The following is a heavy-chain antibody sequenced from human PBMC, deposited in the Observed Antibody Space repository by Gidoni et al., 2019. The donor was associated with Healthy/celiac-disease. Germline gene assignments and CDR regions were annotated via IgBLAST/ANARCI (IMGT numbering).Heavy chain of an antibody. V-gene: IGHV3-64D*09. Sequence: EVQLVESGGGLVQPGGSLRLSCSASGFTFSSYAMHWVRQAPGKGLEYVSAISSNGGSTYYADSVKGRFTISRDNSKNTLYLQMSSLRAEDTAVYYCVKDYSSYGDYFDYWGQGTLVTVSS. CDR1: GFTFSSYA. D-gene: IGHD4-17*01. J-gene: IGHJ4*02. CDR2: ISSNGGST. CDR3: VKDYSSYGDYFDY.